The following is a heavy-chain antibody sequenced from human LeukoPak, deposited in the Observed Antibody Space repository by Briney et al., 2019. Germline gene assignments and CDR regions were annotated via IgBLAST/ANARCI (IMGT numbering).Heavy chain of an antibody. CDR3: ARYPLSYSSNWHYYFDY. V-gene: IGHV1-18*01. Sequence: ASVKVSCKASGYTFTSYGVSWVRQAPGQGLEWMGWISASNGNTNYAQNLQDRVTMTTATSTCTAYMELRSLRSDDTAVYYCARYPLSYSSNWHYYFDYWGQGTLLTVSS. CDR1: GYTFTSYG. J-gene: IGHJ4*02. CDR2: ISASNGNT. D-gene: IGHD6-13*01.